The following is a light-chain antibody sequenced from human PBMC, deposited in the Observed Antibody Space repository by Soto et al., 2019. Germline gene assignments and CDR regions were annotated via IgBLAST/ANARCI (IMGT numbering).Light chain of an antibody. CDR2: GAS. J-gene: IGKJ5*01. Sequence: EIVLTQSPGTLSLSPRERAILSCSASQSVSSNYVAWYQQKPGQTPKVLIYGASTRATGIPDRFSGSGSGTDFTLTISRLEPEDFAVYYCQQYSSSPSITFGQGTLLEIK. V-gene: IGKV3-20*01. CDR3: QQYSSSPSIT. CDR1: QSVSSNY.